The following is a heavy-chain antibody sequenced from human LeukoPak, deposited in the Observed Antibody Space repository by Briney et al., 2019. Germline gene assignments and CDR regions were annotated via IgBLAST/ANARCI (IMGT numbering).Heavy chain of an antibody. V-gene: IGHV1-2*02. D-gene: IGHD2-2*01. CDR1: GYTFTCYN. CDR2: INPNSGGT. CDR3: ARDGDCSSTSCLDY. J-gene: IGHJ4*02. Sequence: ASVKVSCKASGYTFTCYNMHWVRQAPGQGLEWMGWINPNSGGTNYAQKFQGRVTMTRDTSISTAYMELSRLRSDDTAVYYCARDGDCSSTSCLDYWGQGTLVTVS.